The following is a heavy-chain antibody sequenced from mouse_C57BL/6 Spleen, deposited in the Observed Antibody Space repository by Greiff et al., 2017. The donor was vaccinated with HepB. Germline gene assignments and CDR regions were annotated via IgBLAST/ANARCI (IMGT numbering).Heavy chain of an antibody. CDR2: IHPNSGST. Sequence: QVQLQQPGAELVKPGASVKLSCKASGYTFTSYWMHWVKQRPGQGLEWIGMIHPNSGSTNYNEKFKSKATLTVDKSSSTAYMQLSSLTSEDSAVYYCAARNYEDAMDYWGQGTSVTVSS. D-gene: IGHD2-1*01. CDR3: AARNYEDAMDY. J-gene: IGHJ4*01. CDR1: GYTFTSYW. V-gene: IGHV1-64*01.